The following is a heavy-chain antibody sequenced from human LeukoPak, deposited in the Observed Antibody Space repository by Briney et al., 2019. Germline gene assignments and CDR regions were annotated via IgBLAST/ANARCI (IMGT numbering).Heavy chain of an antibody. Sequence: GGSLRLSCAASGFTFSSYAMSWVRQAPGKGLEWVSAISGSGGSTYYADSVKGRFTISRDNSKNTLYLEVISLTAEDTAVYYCAKDDSWLRFGEWSQGTLVTVSS. CDR1: GFTFSSYA. V-gene: IGHV3-23*01. CDR2: ISGSGGST. D-gene: IGHD3-10*01. CDR3: AKDDSWLRFGE. J-gene: IGHJ4*02.